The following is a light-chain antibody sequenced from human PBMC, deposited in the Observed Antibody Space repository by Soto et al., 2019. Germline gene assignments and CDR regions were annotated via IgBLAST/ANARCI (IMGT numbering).Light chain of an antibody. CDR2: YDS. V-gene: IGLV3-21*04. CDR1: NIGSKS. J-gene: IGLJ2*01. Sequence: ELTQPPSVSVAPGKTARITCGGNNIGSKSVHWYQQKAGQAPILAMYYDSDRPSGIPERFSGSNSGNTATLTISTVEAGDEADYYCQVWDISSNHVVFGGGTKLTVL. CDR3: QVWDISSNHVV.